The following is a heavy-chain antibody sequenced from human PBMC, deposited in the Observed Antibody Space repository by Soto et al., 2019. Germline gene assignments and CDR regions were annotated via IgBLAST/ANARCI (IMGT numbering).Heavy chain of an antibody. CDR3: ARDDHIVVVPTSLGAMDV. J-gene: IGHJ6*02. CDR1: GGSISSNQW. D-gene: IGHD2-2*01. Sequence: PSETLSLTCAVYGGSISSNQWWSWVRPPPGKGLEWIGEIYHSGSTNYNPSLKSRVTISLDKSKNQFSLKLTSVTAADSAVYYCARDDHIVVVPTSLGAMDVWGQGTTVTVSS. V-gene: IGHV4-4*02. CDR2: IYHSGST.